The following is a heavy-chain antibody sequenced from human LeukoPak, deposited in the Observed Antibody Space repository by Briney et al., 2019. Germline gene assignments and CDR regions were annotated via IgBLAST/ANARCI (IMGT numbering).Heavy chain of an antibody. V-gene: IGHV4-4*07. J-gene: IGHJ6*02. Sequence: SETLSLTCTVSGGSISSYYWSWIRQPAGKGLEWTGRIYTSGSTNYNPSLKSRVTMSVDTSKNQFSLKLSSVTAADTAVYYCARDVRDGSVAFYYYYYAVDVWGQGTTVTVSS. D-gene: IGHD5-24*01. CDR2: IYTSGST. CDR3: ARDVRDGSVAFYYYYYAVDV. CDR1: GGSISSYY.